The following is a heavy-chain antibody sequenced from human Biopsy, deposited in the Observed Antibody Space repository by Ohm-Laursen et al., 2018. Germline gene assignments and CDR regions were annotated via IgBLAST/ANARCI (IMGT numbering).Heavy chain of an antibody. CDR2: VYNGGIT. CDR3: ARTPRDSFWSGSYKRGLWFDP. V-gene: IGHV4-59*01. J-gene: IGHJ5*02. Sequence: SETLSLTCGVSGGSIISYYWTWIRQPPEKGLEWIGHVYNGGITNYNPSLKSRVTISKDTSKNQFSLQVNSVTAADTAVYYCARTPRDSFWSGSYKRGLWFDPWGQGTLVIVSS. CDR1: GGSIISYY. D-gene: IGHD3-3*01.